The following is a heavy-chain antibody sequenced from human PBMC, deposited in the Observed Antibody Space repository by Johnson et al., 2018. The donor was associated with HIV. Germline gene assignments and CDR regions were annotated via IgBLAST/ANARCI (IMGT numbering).Heavy chain of an antibody. Sequence: EVQLVESGGGVVQPGGSLRLSCAASGFTFSSYAMSWVRQAPGKGLEWVSAISGSGGSTYYADSVKGRFTISRDNSKNTLYLQMNSLRAEDTAVYYCARAKTGDGAVDIWGQGTMVTVSS. CDR2: ISGSGGST. V-gene: IGHV3-23*04. CDR1: GFTFSSYA. CDR3: ARAKTGDGAVDI. D-gene: IGHD7-27*01. J-gene: IGHJ3*02.